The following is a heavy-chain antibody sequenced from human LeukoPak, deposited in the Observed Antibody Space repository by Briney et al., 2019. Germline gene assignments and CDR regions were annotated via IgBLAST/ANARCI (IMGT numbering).Heavy chain of an antibody. CDR2: IYPGASDT. J-gene: IGHJ4*02. Sequence: GESLKISCKGSGYSFTSYFIGWVRQMPGKGLGWMGIIYPGASDTRYSPSFQGQVTISADKSISTAYLQWSSLKASDTAMYYCARRCSSTSCGFDYWGQGTLVTVSS. V-gene: IGHV5-51*01. CDR3: ARRCSSTSCGFDY. CDR1: GYSFTSYF. D-gene: IGHD2-2*01.